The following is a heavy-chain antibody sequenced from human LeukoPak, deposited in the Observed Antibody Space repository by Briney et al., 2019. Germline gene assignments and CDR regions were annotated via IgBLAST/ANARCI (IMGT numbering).Heavy chain of an antibody. J-gene: IGHJ4*02. D-gene: IGHD5-18*01. Sequence: GGSLRLSCAASGFTFSSYAMNWVRQAPGKGLEWVSAISSSGGSTYYADSVKGRFTISRDSSKNTLYLRMNSLRAEDTAIYYCATQDTAMVVYYFDYWGQGTLVTVSS. CDR3: ATQDTAMVVYYFDY. V-gene: IGHV3-23*01. CDR1: GFTFSSYA. CDR2: ISSSGGST.